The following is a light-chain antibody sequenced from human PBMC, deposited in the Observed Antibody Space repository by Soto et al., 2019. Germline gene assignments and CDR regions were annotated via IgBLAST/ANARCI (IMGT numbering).Light chain of an antibody. CDR1: QSISSW. CDR3: QQYNSYPST. J-gene: IGKJ1*01. CDR2: DAF. Sequence: DIPMTQSPSTLSASVGDRVTITCRASQSISSWLAWYQQKPGKAPQLLIYDAFSLESGVPSRFSGSGSGTEFTLTISSLQPDDFATYYCQQYNSYPSTFGQGTKVEIE. V-gene: IGKV1-5*01.